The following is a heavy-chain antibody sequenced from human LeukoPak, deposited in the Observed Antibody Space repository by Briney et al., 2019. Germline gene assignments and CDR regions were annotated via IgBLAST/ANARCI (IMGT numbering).Heavy chain of an antibody. Sequence: PGGSLRLSCAASQFTFNDYAMSWVRQAPGKGLEWVSGTNWHGGSTYYADSVKGRFTISRDNAKNSLYLQMNSLRAEDTAVYYCARDLSITLLRGVIEWGQGTLVTVSS. CDR3: ARDLSITLLRGVIE. CDR2: TNWHGGST. D-gene: IGHD3-10*01. CDR1: QFTFNDYA. V-gene: IGHV3-20*04. J-gene: IGHJ4*02.